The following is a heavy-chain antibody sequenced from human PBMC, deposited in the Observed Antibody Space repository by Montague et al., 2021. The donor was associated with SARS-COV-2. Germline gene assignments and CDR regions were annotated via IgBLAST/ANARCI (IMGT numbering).Heavy chain of an antibody. D-gene: IGHD1-26*01. CDR3: ARALSSQGSFQWGDYFDS. V-gene: IGHV3-48*02. CDR1: GFTFSSHN. Sequence: SLRLSCAASGFTFSSHNINWVRQAPGKGLEWVSYISRSSDTIYYADSVKGRFTISRDNAKNLLYLQMNSLRDEDTAVYYCARALSSQGSFQWGDYFDSWGQGTLVTVSS. CDR2: ISRSSDTI. J-gene: IGHJ4*02.